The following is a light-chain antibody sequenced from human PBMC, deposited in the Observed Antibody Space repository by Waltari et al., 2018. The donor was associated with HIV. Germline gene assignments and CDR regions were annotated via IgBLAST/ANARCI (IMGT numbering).Light chain of an antibody. CDR2: EGS. J-gene: IGLJ3*02. CDR1: SSDVGSYNL. CDR3: CSYAGSSTSWV. V-gene: IGLV2-23*01. Sequence: QSALTQPASVSGSPGQSITISCTGTSSDVGSYNLVSWYQQHPGKAPKLMIDEGSKRPSWVSNRFSRSKSGNTASLTISGLQAEDEADYYCCSYAGSSTSWVFGGGTKLTVL.